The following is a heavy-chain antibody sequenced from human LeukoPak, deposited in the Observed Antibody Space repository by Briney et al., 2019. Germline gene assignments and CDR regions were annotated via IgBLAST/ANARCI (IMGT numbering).Heavy chain of an antibody. CDR3: ARGGVAVAGRGYFDY. J-gene: IGHJ4*02. D-gene: IGHD6-19*01. Sequence: SQTLSLTCTVSGGSISSGSYYWSWIRQPAGKGLEWIGRIYTSGSTNYNPSLKSRVTISVDTSKNQFSLKLSSVTAADTAVYYCARGGVAVAGRGYFDYWGQGTLVTVSS. V-gene: IGHV4-61*02. CDR1: GGSISSGSYY. CDR2: IYTSGST.